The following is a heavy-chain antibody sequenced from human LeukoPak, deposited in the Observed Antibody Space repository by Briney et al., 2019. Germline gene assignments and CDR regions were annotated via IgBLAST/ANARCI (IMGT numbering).Heavy chain of an antibody. J-gene: IGHJ4*02. Sequence: ASVKVSCKASGYTFSSSDISWVRGAPGQGLECMGWIRVHNGITNYAQKFQGRVTMTTDTSTYTAYMELRSLRSDDTAVYYCARDLGGSGSYFGQGTLVTVSS. CDR2: IRVHNGIT. D-gene: IGHD1-26*01. CDR3: ARDLGGSGSY. CDR1: GYTFSSSD. V-gene: IGHV1-18*01.